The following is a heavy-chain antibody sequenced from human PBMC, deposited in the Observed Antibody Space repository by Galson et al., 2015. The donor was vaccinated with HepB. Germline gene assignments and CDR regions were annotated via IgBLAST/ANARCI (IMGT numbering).Heavy chain of an antibody. Sequence: TLSLTCFVSGASINSGDYFWSWIRQLPGKGLEWIGYIYYTGSTYYNPSLKSRVAISLDSSENQFSLKLSSVTAADTAVYYCATITMNVVVINPWGHGTLVTVSS. V-gene: IGHV4-31*03. D-gene: IGHD3-22*01. CDR3: ATITMNVVVINP. CDR2: IYYTGST. CDR1: GASINSGDYF. J-gene: IGHJ4*01.